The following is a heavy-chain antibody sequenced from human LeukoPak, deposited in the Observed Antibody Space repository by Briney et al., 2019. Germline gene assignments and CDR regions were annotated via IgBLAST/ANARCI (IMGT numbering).Heavy chain of an antibody. CDR2: TPYHGVSR. CDR3: AKDRHGDYTSDY. D-gene: IGHD4-17*01. V-gene: IGHV3-30*02. CDR1: GFIFGSYG. J-gene: IGHJ4*02. Sequence: PAQSLRLSCAASGFIFGSYGMHWVRQAPGKGLEWVAFTPYHGVSRYYTESVKGRFTISRDNSKSTLYLQMNSLRIEDTAVYYCAKDRHGDYTSDYWGQGTLVIVSS.